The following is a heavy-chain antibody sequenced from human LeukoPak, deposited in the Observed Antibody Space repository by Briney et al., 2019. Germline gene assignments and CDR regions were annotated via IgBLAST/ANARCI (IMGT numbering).Heavy chain of an antibody. J-gene: IGHJ4*02. CDR2: IYYSGST. CDR1: GGSISSGDYY. CDR3: ARALVSGSVAFDY. D-gene: IGHD3-22*01. V-gene: IGHV4-30-4*01. Sequence: SETLSLTCTVSGGSISSGDYYWSWIRQPPGKGLEWIGYIYYSGSTYYNPSLKSRVTISVDTSKNQFSLKLSSVTAADTAVYYCARALVSGSVAFDYWGQGTLVTVSS.